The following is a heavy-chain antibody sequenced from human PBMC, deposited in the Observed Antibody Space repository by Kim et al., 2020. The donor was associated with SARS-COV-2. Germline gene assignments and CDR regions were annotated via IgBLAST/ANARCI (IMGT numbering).Heavy chain of an antibody. CDR3: AKDISGYNSLYYGMDV. J-gene: IGHJ6*02. Sequence: DSVKGRFTISRDNAKNSLYLQMNSLRAEDTALYYCAKDISGYNSLYYGMDVWGQGTTVTVSS. D-gene: IGHD5-12*01. V-gene: IGHV3-9*01.